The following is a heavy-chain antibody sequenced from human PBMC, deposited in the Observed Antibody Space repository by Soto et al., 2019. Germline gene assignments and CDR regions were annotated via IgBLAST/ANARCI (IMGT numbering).Heavy chain of an antibody. CDR1: GFTFSTYC. D-gene: IGHD6-19*01. J-gene: IGHJ4*02. CDR2: ICRDGGGT. Sequence: PVGSLRLSCAVSGFTFSTYCMHWVRQAPETGLVWVSRICRDGGGTDYAASVKGRFTISRDDAKNSLYLQMNSLRVEDTAMYYCVRGTSAWRGMDYWGQGTLVTVSS. V-gene: IGHV3-74*01. CDR3: VRGTSAWRGMDY.